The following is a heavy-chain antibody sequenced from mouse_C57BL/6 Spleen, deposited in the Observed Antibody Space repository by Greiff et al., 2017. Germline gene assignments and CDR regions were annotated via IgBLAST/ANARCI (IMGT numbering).Heavy chain of an antibody. Sequence: QVQLQQSGAELVRPGASVTLSCKASGYTFTDYEMHWVKQTPVHGLEWIGAIDPETGGTASNQKFKGKAILTADKCTSTAYMELRSMTYADSAVYYCTRKGWFYAMDDWGQGTSVTVSS. V-gene: IGHV1-15*01. J-gene: IGHJ4*01. D-gene: IGHD1-1*02. CDR2: IDPETGGT. CDR1: GYTFTDYE. CDR3: TRKGWFYAMDD.